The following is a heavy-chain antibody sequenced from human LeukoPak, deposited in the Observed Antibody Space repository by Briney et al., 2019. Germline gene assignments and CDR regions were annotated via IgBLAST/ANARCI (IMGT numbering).Heavy chain of an antibody. CDR2: IIPIFGTA. D-gene: IGHD5-12*01. J-gene: IGHJ4*02. CDR1: GGTFSSYA. V-gene: IGHV1-69*13. Sequence: SVKVSCKASGGTFSSYAISWVRQAPGQGLEWMGGIIPIFGTANYAQKFQGRVTITADESTSTAYMELSSLRSEDTAVYYCARAEIVATIGGYFDYWGQGTLVTVSS. CDR3: ARAEIVATIGGYFDY.